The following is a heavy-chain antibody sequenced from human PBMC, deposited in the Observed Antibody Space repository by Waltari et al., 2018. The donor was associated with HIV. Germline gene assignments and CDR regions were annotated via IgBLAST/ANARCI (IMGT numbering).Heavy chain of an antibody. D-gene: IGHD6-13*01. J-gene: IGHJ5*02. CDR2: RLPGDSDT. CDR3: AGRSIAAAGFLFDP. CDR1: GYRFTSYW. Sequence: EVQLVQSGAEVKKPGESLKISCKGSGYRFTSYWIGWVRQMPGKGLEWMGRRLPGDSDTKYSPHVQDQVTISADKSISTAYLQGSSLKASDTAMYYCAGRSIAAAGFLFDPWGQGTLVTVSS. V-gene: IGHV5-51*01.